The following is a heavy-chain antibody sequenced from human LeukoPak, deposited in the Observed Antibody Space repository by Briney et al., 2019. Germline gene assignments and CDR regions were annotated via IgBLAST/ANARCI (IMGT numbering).Heavy chain of an antibody. Sequence: KAGGSLRLSCAASGFTFSSYSMNWVRQAPGKGLEWVSSISSSSSYIYYADSVKGRFTISRDDAKNSLYLQMNSLRAEDTAVYYCARAATSYGSGSYYSGYYFDYWGQGTLVTVSS. J-gene: IGHJ4*02. D-gene: IGHD3-10*01. CDR3: ARAATSYGSGSYYSGYYFDY. CDR1: GFTFSSYS. V-gene: IGHV3-21*01. CDR2: ISSSSSYI.